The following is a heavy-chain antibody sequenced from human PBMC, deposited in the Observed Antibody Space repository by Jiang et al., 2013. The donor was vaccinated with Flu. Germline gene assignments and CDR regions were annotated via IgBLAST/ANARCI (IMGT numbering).Heavy chain of an antibody. CDR3: ARVPRSFVDTAMVIFPSIYYYGMDV. Sequence: RLSCAASGFTFSSYAMSWVRQAPGKGLEWVSAISGSGGSTYYADSVKGRFTISRDNAKNSLYLQMNSLRAEDTAVYYCARVPRSFVDTAMVIFPSIYYYGMDVWGQGTTVTVSS. CDR2: ISGSGGST. D-gene: IGHD5-18*01. V-gene: IGHV3-23*01. J-gene: IGHJ6*02. CDR1: GFTFSSYA.